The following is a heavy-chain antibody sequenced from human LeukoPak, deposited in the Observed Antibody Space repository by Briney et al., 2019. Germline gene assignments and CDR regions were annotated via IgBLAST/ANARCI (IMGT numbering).Heavy chain of an antibody. D-gene: IGHD5-18*01. CDR2: IYPGDSDT. CDR3: ARLADTAMSA. J-gene: IGHJ4*02. V-gene: IGHV5-51*01. CDR1: GYSFTGYW. Sequence: GESLKISCKGSGYSFTGYWTGWVRQMPGKGLEWMGIIYPGDSDTRYSPSFQGQVTISADRSISTAYLQWSSLKASDTAMYYCARLADTAMSAWGQGTLVTVSS.